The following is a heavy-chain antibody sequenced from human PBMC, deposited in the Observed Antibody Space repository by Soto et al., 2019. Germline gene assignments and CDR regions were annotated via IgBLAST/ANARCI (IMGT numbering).Heavy chain of an antibody. CDR2: IYWNDDK. V-gene: IGHV2-5*01. J-gene: IGHJ4*02. D-gene: IGHD5-12*01. Sequence: SGPTLVNHTQTLTLICTFSGFSFSTTGVDVGWIRQPPGGALEWLALIYWNDDKRFSPSRKTRLTITGDTSKNQVLLSLTNMDPGDTATYFCAHSDGGYEIIYFDFWGQGTPVTVSS. CDR3: AHSDGGYEIIYFDF. CDR1: GFSFSTTGVD.